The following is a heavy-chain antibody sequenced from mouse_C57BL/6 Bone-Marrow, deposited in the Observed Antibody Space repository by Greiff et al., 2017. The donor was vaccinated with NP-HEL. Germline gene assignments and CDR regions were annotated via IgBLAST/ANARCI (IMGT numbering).Heavy chain of an antibody. D-gene: IGHD1-1*02. V-gene: IGHV1-82*01. J-gene: IGHJ2*01. CDR2: IYPGDGDT. CDR1: GYAFSSSW. CDR3: ARWGRWCPYFDY. Sequence: QVQLQQSGPELVKPGASVKISCKASGYAFSSSWMNWVKQRPGKGLEWIGRIYPGDGDTNYNGKFKGKATLTADKSSSTAYMQLSSLTSEDSAVYFCARWGRWCPYFDYWGQGTTLTVSS.